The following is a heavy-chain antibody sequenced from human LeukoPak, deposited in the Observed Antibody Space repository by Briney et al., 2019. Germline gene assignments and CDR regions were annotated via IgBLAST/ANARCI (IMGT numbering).Heavy chain of an antibody. Sequence: GASVKVSCKASGGTFSSYAISWVRQAPGQGLEWMGRIIPILGIANYAQKFQGRVTITADKSTSTAYMELSSLRSEDTAVYYCARGKDLWFGAPSPGYYYGMDVWGQGTTVTVSS. D-gene: IGHD3-10*01. CDR1: GGTFSSYA. CDR2: IIPILGIA. CDR3: ARGKDLWFGAPSPGYYYGMDV. J-gene: IGHJ6*02. V-gene: IGHV1-69*04.